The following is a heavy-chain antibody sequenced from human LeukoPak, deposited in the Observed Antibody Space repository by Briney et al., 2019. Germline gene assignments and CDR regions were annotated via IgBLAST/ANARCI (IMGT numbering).Heavy chain of an antibody. CDR1: GYTFTSYY. Sequence: ASVKVSCKASGYTFTSYYMHWVRQAPGQGLEWMGVINPSGGSTSYAQKFQGRVTMTRDTSTSTVYMELSSLRSEDTAVYYCAREGDYYDTRYYFDYWGQGTLVTVSS. D-gene: IGHD3-22*01. CDR3: AREGDYYDTRYYFDY. V-gene: IGHV1-46*01. J-gene: IGHJ4*02. CDR2: INPSGGST.